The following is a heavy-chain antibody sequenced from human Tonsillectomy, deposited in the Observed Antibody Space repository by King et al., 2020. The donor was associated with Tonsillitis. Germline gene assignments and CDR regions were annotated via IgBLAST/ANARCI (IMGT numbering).Heavy chain of an antibody. J-gene: IGHJ4*02. D-gene: IGHD6-6*01. Sequence: MHWVRQAPGKGLEWVAVISYDGSNKYYADSVKGRFTISRDNSKNTLYLQMNSLRAEDTAVYYCAKEEYSSLSVFYWGQGILVTLSS. CDR3: AKEEYSSLSVFY. CDR2: ISYDGSNK. V-gene: IGHV3-30*18.